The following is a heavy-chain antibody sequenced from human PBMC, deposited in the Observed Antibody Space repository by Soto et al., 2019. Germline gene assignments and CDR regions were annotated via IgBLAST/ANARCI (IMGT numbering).Heavy chain of an antibody. D-gene: IGHD6-19*01. CDR3: VRGSLYNFDSSGTELWFDP. Sequence: SETLSLTCTVSGGSISSYYWSWIRQPAGKGLEWIGRIYTSGSTNYNPSLKSRVTMSVDTSKNQFSLRLSSVTVADTAVYYCVRGSLYNFDSSGTELWFDPWGQGALVTVSS. CDR2: IYTSGST. V-gene: IGHV4-4*07. J-gene: IGHJ5*02. CDR1: GGSISSYY.